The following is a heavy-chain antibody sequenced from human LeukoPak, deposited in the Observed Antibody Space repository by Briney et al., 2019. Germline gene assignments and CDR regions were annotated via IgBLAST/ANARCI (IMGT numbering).Heavy chain of an antibody. CDR3: ARWLVGAATFDY. J-gene: IGHJ4*02. CDR2: IHYSGSS. D-gene: IGHD2-15*01. CDR1: GDSISSYY. Sequence: KTSETLSLTCTVSGDSISSYYWSWIRQPPGKGLEWIGNIHYSGSSKYNPSLQSRVTLSVDTSKNQFSLKLTSVTAADTAVYYCARWLVGAATFDYWGQGTLVTVS. V-gene: IGHV4-59*01.